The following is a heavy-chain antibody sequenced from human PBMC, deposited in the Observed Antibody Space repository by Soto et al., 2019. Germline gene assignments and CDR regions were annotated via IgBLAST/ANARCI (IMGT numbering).Heavy chain of an antibody. D-gene: IGHD3-9*01. Sequence: GGSLRLSCAATGFTFSSYAMSWVRQAPGKGLEWVSAISGSGGSTYYADSVKGRFTISRDNSKNTLYLQMNSLRAEDTAVYYCAKALYYDILTPDVWGKGTTVTVSS. CDR2: ISGSGGST. CDR3: AKALYYDILTPDV. V-gene: IGHV3-23*01. CDR1: GFTFSSYA. J-gene: IGHJ6*04.